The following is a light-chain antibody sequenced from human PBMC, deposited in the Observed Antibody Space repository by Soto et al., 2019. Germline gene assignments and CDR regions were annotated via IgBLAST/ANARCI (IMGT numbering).Light chain of an antibody. CDR3: SSYAGSSNV. J-gene: IGLJ1*01. CDR2: EVN. Sequence: QSVLTQPPSASGPPGQSAAISCTGTSSDVGGYNYVSWYQQHPGKAPKLMIYEVNKRPSGVPDRFSGSKSGNTASLTVSGLQAEDEADYYCSSYAGSSNVLGTGTKVTVL. V-gene: IGLV2-8*01. CDR1: SSDVGGYNY.